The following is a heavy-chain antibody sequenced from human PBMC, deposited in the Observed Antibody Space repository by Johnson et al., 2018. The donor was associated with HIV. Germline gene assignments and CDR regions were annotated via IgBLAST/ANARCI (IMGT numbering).Heavy chain of an antibody. Sequence: VQLVESGGGLVQPGRSLRLSCAASGFTFDDYAMHWVRQAPGKGLEWVSGISWNSGSIGYADSVKGRFTISRDNAKNSLYLQMNSLRAEDTALYYYARANYYHNWGQGTMVTVSS. CDR2: ISWNSGSI. D-gene: IGHD3-10*01. CDR3: ARANYYHN. J-gene: IGHJ3*02. CDR1: GFTFDDYA. V-gene: IGHV3-9*01.